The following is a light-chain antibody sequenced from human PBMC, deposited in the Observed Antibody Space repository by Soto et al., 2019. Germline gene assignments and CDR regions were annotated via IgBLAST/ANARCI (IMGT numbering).Light chain of an antibody. J-gene: IGLJ1*01. V-gene: IGLV2-14*01. Sequence: QSVLTQPASVSGSPGQSITISCTGTSSDVASYNHVSWYQQYVGKAPKLMIYEVSNRPSGVSNRFSGSKSGNTASLTISGLQADNEGDYYCRSYTRSSTLVFGTGTKVTVL. CDR2: EVS. CDR1: SSDVASYNH. CDR3: RSYTRSSTLV.